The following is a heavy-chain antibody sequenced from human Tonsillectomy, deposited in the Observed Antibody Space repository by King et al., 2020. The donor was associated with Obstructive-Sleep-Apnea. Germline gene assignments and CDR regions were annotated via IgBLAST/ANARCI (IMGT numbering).Heavy chain of an antibody. Sequence: VQLVESGGGLVQPGGSLRLSCAASGFTVSSNYMSWGRQAPGKGLEWVSVLYSGGSTYYADSVKGRFTISRDNSKNTLYLQMNSLRAEDTAVYYCARGNFPTVTTFYYFDYWGQGTLVTVSS. V-gene: IGHV3-66*01. CDR3: ARGNFPTVTTFYYFDY. CDR2: LYSGGST. D-gene: IGHD4-17*01. J-gene: IGHJ4*02. CDR1: GFTVSSNY.